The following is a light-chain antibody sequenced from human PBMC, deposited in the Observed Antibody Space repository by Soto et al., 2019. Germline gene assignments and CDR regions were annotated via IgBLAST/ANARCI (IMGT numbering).Light chain of an antibody. CDR1: QSIGKH. J-gene: IGKJ5*01. Sequence: DIQMTQSPSSLSASVGDTVTITCRASQSIGKHLNWYQQKPGKAPKFLIYSVSSLQSGVPSRFSGSGSGTDFTLTISSLQPEDFATYYCQQANSFPITFGQGTRLEIK. CDR3: QQANSFPIT. V-gene: IGKV1-39*01. CDR2: SVS.